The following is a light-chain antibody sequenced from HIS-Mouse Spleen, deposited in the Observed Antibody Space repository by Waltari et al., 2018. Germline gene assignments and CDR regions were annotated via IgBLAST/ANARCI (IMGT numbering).Light chain of an antibody. CDR3: SSYTSSSTPYV. CDR2: EVS. J-gene: IGLJ1*01. Sequence: QSALTQPASVSGSPGQSITISCTGTIRDVVGYNYVPWYQQHPGKAPKLMIYEVSNRPSGVSNRFSGSKSGNTASLTISGLQAEDEADYYCSSYTSSSTPYVFGTGTKVTVL. V-gene: IGLV2-14*01. CDR1: IRDVVGYNY.